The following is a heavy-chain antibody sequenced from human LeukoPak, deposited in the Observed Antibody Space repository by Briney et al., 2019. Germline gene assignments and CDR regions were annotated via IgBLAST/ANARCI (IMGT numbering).Heavy chain of an antibody. CDR1: GGILNSFY. CDR2: VYYTGST. J-gene: IGHJ4*02. CDR3: ARWNPVTTSIDY. D-gene: IGHD4-17*01. Sequence: SETLSLTCSVSGGILNSFYWTWIRQPPGKGLEYIGYVYYTGSTNYNPSLKSRVTLRADTSKNQFSLKLTSVTAADTAVYYCARWNPVTTSIDYWGQGILVAVSS. V-gene: IGHV4-59*08.